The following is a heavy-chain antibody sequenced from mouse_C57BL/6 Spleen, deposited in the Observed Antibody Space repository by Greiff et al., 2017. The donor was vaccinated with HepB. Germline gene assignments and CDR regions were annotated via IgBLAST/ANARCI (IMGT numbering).Heavy chain of an antibody. CDR1: GYTFTSYW. CDR3: TRGEATMVTTRGVYYFDY. CDR2: IHPNSGST. J-gene: IGHJ2*01. D-gene: IGHD2-2*01. Sequence: QVQLQQPGAELVKPGASVKLSCKASGYTFTSYWMHWVKQRPGQGLEWIGMIHPNSGSTNYNEKFKSKATLTVDKSSSTAYMQHSSLTSEDSAVYYCTRGEATMVTTRGVYYFDYWGQGTTLTVSS. V-gene: IGHV1-64*01.